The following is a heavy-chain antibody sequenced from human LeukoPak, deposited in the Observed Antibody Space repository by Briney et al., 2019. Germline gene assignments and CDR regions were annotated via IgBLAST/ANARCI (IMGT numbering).Heavy chain of an antibody. V-gene: IGHV3-30*18. CDR2: ISYDGSNK. CDR1: GFTFSSYG. D-gene: IGHD6-13*01. Sequence: PGGSLRLSCAASGFTFSSYGMHWVRQAPGKGLEWVAVISYDGSNKYYADSVKGRFTISRDNSKNTLYLQMNSLRAEDTAVYYCAKEGSRIAAAGDAFDIWGQGTMVTVSS. J-gene: IGHJ3*02. CDR3: AKEGSRIAAAGDAFDI.